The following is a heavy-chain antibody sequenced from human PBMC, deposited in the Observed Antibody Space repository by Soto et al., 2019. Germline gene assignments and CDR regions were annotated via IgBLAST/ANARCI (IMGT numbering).Heavy chain of an antibody. CDR2: INSGGIT. J-gene: IGHJ6*02. D-gene: IGHD5-12*01. CDR1: GFTVSSNY. V-gene: IGHV3-66*01. Sequence: GGSLRLSCAASGFTVSSNYMTWVRQAPGKGLEWVSVINSGGITDYADSVKGRFTISRDNSKNTLYLQMNNLRAEDTAVYYCARGTLANYGMDVWGQGTTVTGSS. CDR3: ARGTLANYGMDV.